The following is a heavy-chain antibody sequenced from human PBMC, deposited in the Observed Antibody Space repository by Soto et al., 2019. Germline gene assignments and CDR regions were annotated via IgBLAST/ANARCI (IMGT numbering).Heavy chain of an antibody. J-gene: IGHJ6*02. Sequence: QVQLVQSGAEVEKPGASVKVSCKASGYTFAYYAIHWVRQAPGQRLEWMGWISVGNANTKYSEKLQGRVTITRDTSANTAYMELSSLRSEDTGVYYCARSKYGSRIYYYGMDVWGQGTTVTVSS. CDR3: ARSKYGSRIYYYGMDV. CDR2: ISVGNANT. D-gene: IGHD3-10*01. CDR1: GYTFAYYA. V-gene: IGHV1-3*01.